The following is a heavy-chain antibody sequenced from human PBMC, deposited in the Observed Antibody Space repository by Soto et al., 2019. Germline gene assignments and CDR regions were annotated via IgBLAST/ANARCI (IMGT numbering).Heavy chain of an antibody. CDR1: GFTFSSYA. CDR3: ARVPWGWGFGGRGY. D-gene: IGHD3-16*01. V-gene: IGHV3-30-3*01. CDR2: ISYDGSNK. J-gene: IGHJ4*02. Sequence: QVPLVESGGGVVQPGRSLRLSCAASGFTFSSYAMHWVRQAPGKGLEWVAVISYDGSNKYYADSVKGRFTIARDNSKNTLYLQMNSLRAEDTAVYYCARVPWGWGFGGRGYWGQGTLVTVSS.